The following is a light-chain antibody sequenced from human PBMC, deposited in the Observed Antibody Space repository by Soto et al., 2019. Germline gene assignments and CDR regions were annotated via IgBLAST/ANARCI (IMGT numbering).Light chain of an antibody. CDR1: QSVRSN. CDR2: DAS. V-gene: IGKV3-15*01. CDR3: QQYNYRPPWT. J-gene: IGKJ1*01. Sequence: EIVMTQSPVTLSVSPGERATLSCRASQSVRSNLAWYQQKPGQAPRLLIYDASTRATGIPARFSGSGSGTEFTLTISSLQSEDFAVYYCQQYNYRPPWTFGRGTKVDIK.